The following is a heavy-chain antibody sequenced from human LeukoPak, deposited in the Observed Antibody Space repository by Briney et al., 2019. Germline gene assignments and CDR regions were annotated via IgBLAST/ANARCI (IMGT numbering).Heavy chain of an antibody. J-gene: IGHJ5*02. CDR3: ARDPCSTTSCYNGGFDP. Sequence: GGSLRLSCAASGFTFTTYWMSWVRQAPGKGLEWVANIKQDGSEKYYVDSVKGRFTISRDNAKNSVYLQMNSLRAEDTAVYYCARDPCSTTSCYNGGFDPWGQGTLVTVSS. D-gene: IGHD2-2*02. CDR1: GFTFTTYW. CDR2: IKQDGSEK. V-gene: IGHV3-7*01.